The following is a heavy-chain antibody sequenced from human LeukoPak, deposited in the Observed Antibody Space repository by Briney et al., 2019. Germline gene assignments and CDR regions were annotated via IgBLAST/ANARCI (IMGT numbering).Heavy chain of an antibody. CDR3: ARDNDILTGYYKNYYYYYMDV. Sequence: GASVKVSCKASGGTFSSYAISWVRQAPGQGLEWMGGIIPIFGTANYAQKFQGRVTITADESTSTAYMELRSLRSDDTAVYYCARDNDILTGYYKNYYYYYMDVWGKGTTVTISS. V-gene: IGHV1-69*13. J-gene: IGHJ6*03. CDR1: GGTFSSYA. CDR2: IIPIFGTA. D-gene: IGHD3-9*01.